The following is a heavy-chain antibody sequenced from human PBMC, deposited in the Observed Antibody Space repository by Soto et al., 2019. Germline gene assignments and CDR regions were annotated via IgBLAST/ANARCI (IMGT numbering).Heavy chain of an antibody. D-gene: IGHD3-22*01. CDR3: ARDYYDSSGSLDYYYGMDV. V-gene: IGHV1-18*01. J-gene: IGHJ6*02. Sequence: ASVKVSCKASGYTFTSYGISWVRQAPGQGLEWMGWISAYNGNTNYAQKLQGRVTMTTDTSTSTAYMELRSLRSDDTAVYYCARDYYDSSGSLDYYYGMDVWGQGTTVT. CDR2: ISAYNGNT. CDR1: GYTFTSYG.